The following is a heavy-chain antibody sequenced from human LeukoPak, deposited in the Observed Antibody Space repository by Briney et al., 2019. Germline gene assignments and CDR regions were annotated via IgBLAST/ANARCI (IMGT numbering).Heavy chain of an antibody. Sequence: ASETLSLTCSVSGGSINSYFWSWIRQPPGKGLEWVGYISDNGSTNYNPSLKSRLALSVDTSKNQFSLKLSSVTAADTAVYYCSRRALGYCSGLTYHYYFYMDVWGKGTTVTVSS. CDR2: ISDNGST. V-gene: IGHV4-59*01. D-gene: IGHD2-15*01. J-gene: IGHJ6*03. CDR3: SRRALGYCSGLTYHYYFYMDV. CDR1: GGSINSYF.